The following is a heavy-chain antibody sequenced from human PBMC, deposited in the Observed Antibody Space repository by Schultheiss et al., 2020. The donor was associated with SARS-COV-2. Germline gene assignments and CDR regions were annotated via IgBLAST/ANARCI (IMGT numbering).Heavy chain of an antibody. Sequence: GGSLRLSCKGSGYSFTSYWIGWERQMPGKGLEWMGIIYPGDSGTRYSPSLQGQVTISVDKSISTAYLQWSSLKASDTAIYYCARQRISSYDAFDIWGQGTMVTVSS. CDR1: GYSFTSYW. CDR3: ARQRISSYDAFDI. D-gene: IGHD2-2*01. J-gene: IGHJ3*02. V-gene: IGHV5-51*01. CDR2: IYPGDSGT.